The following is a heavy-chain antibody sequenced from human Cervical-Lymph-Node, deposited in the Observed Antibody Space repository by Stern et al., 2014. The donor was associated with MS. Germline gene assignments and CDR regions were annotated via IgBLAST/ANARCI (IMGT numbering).Heavy chain of an antibody. D-gene: IGHD3-9*01. Sequence: HVQLVQSGAEMKKPGSSVKVSCKASGGTFSRYTLNWVRQAPGQGLEWMGRIIPMLDMTNYAQNFQGRITITADKSTSTAYMELSGLRSEDTAVYYCAREEDYDVLNGLPSDAFDIWGQGTLVTVSS. CDR3: AREEDYDVLNGLPSDAFDI. CDR1: GGTFSRYT. V-gene: IGHV1-69*08. J-gene: IGHJ3*02. CDR2: IIPMLDMT.